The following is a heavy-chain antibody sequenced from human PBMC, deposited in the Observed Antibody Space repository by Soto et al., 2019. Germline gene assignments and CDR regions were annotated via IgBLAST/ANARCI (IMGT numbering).Heavy chain of an antibody. CDR1: GYTFTSYG. CDR2: ISAYNGNT. V-gene: IGHV1-18*01. D-gene: IGHD2-2*01. Sequence: QVPLVQSGAEVKKPGASVKVSCKASGYTFTSYGISWVRQAPGQGLEGMGWISAYNGNTNYAQKLQGRVTMTTDTSTSTAYMELRSLRSDDTAVYYCARVYCSSACCYDQSKNWFDPWGQGTLVTVSS. J-gene: IGHJ5*02. CDR3: ARVYCSSACCYDQSKNWFDP.